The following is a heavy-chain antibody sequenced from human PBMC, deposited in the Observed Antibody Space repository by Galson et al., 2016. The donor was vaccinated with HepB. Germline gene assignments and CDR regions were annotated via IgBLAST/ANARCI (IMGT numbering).Heavy chain of an antibody. Sequence: CAISGDSVSSNSAGWNWIRQSPSRGLEWLGRTFYRSNWQNDYAESVKSRITINPDTSKNQFSIQLNSVTPEDTAVYYCARSYLLGRGFGWWGQGTLVTVSS. D-gene: IGHD3-3*01. J-gene: IGHJ4*02. CDR2: TFYRSNWQN. CDR3: ARSYLLGRGFGW. V-gene: IGHV6-1*01. CDR1: GDSVSSNSAG.